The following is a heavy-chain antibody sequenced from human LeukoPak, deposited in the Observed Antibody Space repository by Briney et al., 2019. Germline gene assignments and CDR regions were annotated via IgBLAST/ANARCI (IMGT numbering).Heavy chain of an antibody. V-gene: IGHV3-23*01. Sequence: GGSLRLSCAASGFTFNSYGMNWVRQAPGKGLEWVSVISGGGGSTYYADSVMGRFTISRDNSKDTLYLQMNSLRAEDTAVYYCAKDGGSLGEVRDWGQGTLVTVSS. CDR3: AKDGGSLGEVRD. CDR1: GFTFNSYG. CDR2: ISGGGGST. J-gene: IGHJ4*02. D-gene: IGHD3-16*01.